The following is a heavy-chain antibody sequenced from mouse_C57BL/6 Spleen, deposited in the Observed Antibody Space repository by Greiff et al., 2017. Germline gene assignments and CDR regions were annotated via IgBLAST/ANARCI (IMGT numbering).Heavy chain of an antibody. CDR1: GFTFSDYG. CDR2: ISSGSSTI. J-gene: IGHJ2*01. CDR3: AIQRGDYFDY. V-gene: IGHV5-17*01. Sequence: EVKLMESGGGLVKPGGSLKLSCAASGFTFSDYGMHWVRQAPEKGLEWVAYISSGSSTIYYADTVKGRFTISRDNAKNTLFLQMTSLRSEDTAMYYCAIQRGDYFDYGGQGTTLTVSS.